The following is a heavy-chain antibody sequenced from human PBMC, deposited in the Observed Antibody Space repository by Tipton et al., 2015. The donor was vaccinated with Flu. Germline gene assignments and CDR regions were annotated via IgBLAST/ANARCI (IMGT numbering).Heavy chain of an antibody. CDR1: GYSFTDYW. Sequence: VQLVQSGAEVKKPGESLKISCKGSGYSFTDYWIGWVRQMPGKGLEWMGIIYVGDSDTGYSPSFQGHVTISADKSNSTAYLQWSSLKDSDTAMYYCARRDIAMVKGFDFWGQGTLVTVSS. D-gene: IGHD5-18*01. V-gene: IGHV5-51*01. CDR3: ARRDIAMVKGFDF. CDR2: IYVGDSDT. J-gene: IGHJ4*02.